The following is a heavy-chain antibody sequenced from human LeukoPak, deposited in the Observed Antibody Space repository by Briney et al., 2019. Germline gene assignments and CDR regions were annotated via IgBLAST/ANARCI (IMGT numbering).Heavy chain of an antibody. CDR2: ISGSGGST. Sequence: GGSLRLSCAASGFTFSSYAMSWVRQAPWKGLEWVSAISGSGGSTYYADSVKGRFTISRDNSKNTLYLQMNSLRAEDTAVYYCAPRVGATRTHFDYWGQGTLVTVSS. CDR3: APRVGATRTHFDY. D-gene: IGHD1-26*01. CDR1: GFTFSSYA. J-gene: IGHJ4*02. V-gene: IGHV3-23*01.